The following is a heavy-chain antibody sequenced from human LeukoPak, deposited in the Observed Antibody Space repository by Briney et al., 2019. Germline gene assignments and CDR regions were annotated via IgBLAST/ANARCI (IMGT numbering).Heavy chain of an antibody. CDR2: IYHSGST. CDR3: ARVRGYTTVAGRGDFDY. Sequence: PSETLSLTCPVPGYSISSGYYWGWIRQPPGKGLEWIGSIYHSGSTYYNPSLKSRVPIAVDTSKNQFSLKLSSVTAADTAVYYCARVRGYTTVAGRGDFDYWGEGTLVTVSA. CDR1: GYSISSGYY. V-gene: IGHV4-38-2*02. J-gene: IGHJ4*02. D-gene: IGHD6-19*01.